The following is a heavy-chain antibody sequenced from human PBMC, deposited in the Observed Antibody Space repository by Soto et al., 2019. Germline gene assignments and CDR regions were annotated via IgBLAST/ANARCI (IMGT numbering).Heavy chain of an antibody. V-gene: IGHV1-2*02. CDR2: INPKSGGT. J-gene: IGHJ4*01. D-gene: IGHD1-26*01. CDR1: GDTFTASY. Sequence: ASAKVPCTTSGDTFTASYIHWVRRAPGQGFEGRGWINPKSGGTKYPQTLQGRVTMTRDTSLSTFYMTLTRLTSDDTAVYYCARDLAKGGGSAGFDYWG. CDR3: ARDLAKGGGSAGFDY.